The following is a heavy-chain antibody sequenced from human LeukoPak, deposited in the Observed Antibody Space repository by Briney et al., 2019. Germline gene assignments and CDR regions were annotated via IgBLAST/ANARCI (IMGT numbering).Heavy chain of an antibody. D-gene: IGHD6-13*01. V-gene: IGHV3-7*01. CDR3: ARGAADVDY. J-gene: IGHJ4*02. Sequence: GGSLRLSCAASGFTFTGYWMNWVRQAPGKGLEWVANIKQDGSQTYYVDSVKGRFTISRDNAKNSVYLQMDGLRVEDTAMYYCARGAADVDYWGQGTLVTVSS. CDR2: IKQDGSQT. CDR1: GFTFTGYW.